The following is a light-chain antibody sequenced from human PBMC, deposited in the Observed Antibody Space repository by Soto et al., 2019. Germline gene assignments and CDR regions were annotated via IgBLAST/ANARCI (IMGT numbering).Light chain of an antibody. J-gene: IGKJ1*01. CDR3: QFYGDPSKT. CDR1: QTVSSNF. CDR2: DAS. Sequence: SVLTQSPGTLSLSPGERGTLSCRASQTVSSNFLAWYQQKPGQAPRLLIFDASTRATGIPDRFTGSGSGTDFTLTISRLEPEDFAVYYCQFYGDPSKTFGQGTKVDIK. V-gene: IGKV3-20*01.